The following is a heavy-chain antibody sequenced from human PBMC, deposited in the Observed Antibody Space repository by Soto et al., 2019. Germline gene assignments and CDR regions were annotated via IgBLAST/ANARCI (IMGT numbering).Heavy chain of an antibody. Sequence: EVQLLESGGGLVQPGGSLRLSCAASGFTFSSYAMRWVRQAPGKGLEWVSAISGSGGSTYYADSVKGRFTISRDNSKNTLYLQMNSLRAEDTAVYYCAKDRYCSSTSCYGFYFDYWGQGTLVTVSS. CDR3: AKDRYCSSTSCYGFYFDY. CDR1: GFTFSSYA. D-gene: IGHD2-2*01. J-gene: IGHJ4*02. V-gene: IGHV3-23*01. CDR2: ISGSGGST.